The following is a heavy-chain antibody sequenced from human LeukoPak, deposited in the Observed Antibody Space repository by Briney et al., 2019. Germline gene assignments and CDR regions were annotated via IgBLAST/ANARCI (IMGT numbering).Heavy chain of an antibody. V-gene: IGHV5-51*01. CDR2: IYPGDSDT. D-gene: IGHD3-22*01. Sequence: GESLKISCKGSGYSFTSYWIGWVRQMPAKSLEWMGIIYPGDSDTRYSPYFQGHVTISADKSISTAYLQWSTLKPPNTTMYSCATSSSGYDPPSESFQHWGQGTRVTVSS. J-gene: IGHJ1*01. CDR3: ATSSSGYDPPSESFQH. CDR1: GYSFTSYW.